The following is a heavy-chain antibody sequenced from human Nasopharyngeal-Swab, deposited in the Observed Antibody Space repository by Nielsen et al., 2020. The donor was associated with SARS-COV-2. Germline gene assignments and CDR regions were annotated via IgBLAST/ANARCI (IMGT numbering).Heavy chain of an antibody. CDR3: ARLLLSKYFDY. CDR2: IYPGDSDT. Sequence: GESLKISCKGSGYIFSNYWIGWVRQMPGKGLEWVGIIYPGDSDTRYSPSFQGQVTISADESISTTYLQWSSLKASDTAMYYCARLLLSKYFDYWGQGTLVTVSS. V-gene: IGHV5-51*01. CDR1: GYIFSNYW. J-gene: IGHJ4*02.